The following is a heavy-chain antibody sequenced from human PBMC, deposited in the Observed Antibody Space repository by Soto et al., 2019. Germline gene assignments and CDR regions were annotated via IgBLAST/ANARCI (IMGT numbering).Heavy chain of an antibody. V-gene: IGHV4-34*01. CDR3: ARGGVRATNTRHRWFDP. CDR2: INHSGST. D-gene: IGHD3-10*01. Sequence: QVQLQQWGAGLLKPSETLSLTCAVYGGSFSGYYWSWIRQPPGKGLEWIGEINHSGSTNYNPSLKSRVTISVDTSKNQFSLKLSSVTAADTAVYYCARGGVRATNTRHRWFDPWGQGTLVIVSS. CDR1: GGSFSGYY. J-gene: IGHJ5*02.